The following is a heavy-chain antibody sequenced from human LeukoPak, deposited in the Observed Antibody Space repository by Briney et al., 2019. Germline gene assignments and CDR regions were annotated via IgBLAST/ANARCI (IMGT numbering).Heavy chain of an antibody. CDR1: GGSINSYY. CDR2: IYYSGST. J-gene: IGHJ4*02. CDR3: ARSDSSGWFFDY. D-gene: IGHD6-19*01. Sequence: SETLSLTCTVSGGSINSYYWSWIRQPPGKGLEWIGYIYYSGSTNYNPSLKSRVTISVDTSKNQFFLKLSSVTAADTAVYYCARSDSSGWFFDYWGQGTLVTVSS. V-gene: IGHV4-59*01.